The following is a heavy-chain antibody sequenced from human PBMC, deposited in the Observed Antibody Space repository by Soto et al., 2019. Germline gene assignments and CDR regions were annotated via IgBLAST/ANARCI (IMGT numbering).Heavy chain of an antibody. J-gene: IGHJ4*02. Sequence: SETLSLTCTVSGGSISSGGYYCSWIRQHPGKGLEWIGYIYYSGSTYYNPSLKSRVTISVDTSKNQFALKLSSVTAAETAVYYCASSEYSSSYFDYWGQGTLVTVSS. D-gene: IGHD6-6*01. CDR1: GGSISSGGYY. CDR3: ASSEYSSSYFDY. V-gene: IGHV4-31*03. CDR2: IYYSGST.